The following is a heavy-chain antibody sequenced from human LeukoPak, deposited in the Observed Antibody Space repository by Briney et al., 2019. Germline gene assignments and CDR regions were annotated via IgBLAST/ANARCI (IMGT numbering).Heavy chain of an antibody. CDR2: ISQSGIAI. Sequence: PGGSLRLSCASSGFTFSSYAMSWIRQAPGKGLECVSYISQSGIAIYPPDSVKGRFTISRDNIKKSLYLQMNSLTAEDTAVYYCARWSAALDYWGQGTLVTVSS. V-gene: IGHV3-11*04. CDR1: GFTFSSYA. CDR3: ARWSAALDY. D-gene: IGHD2-2*01. J-gene: IGHJ4*02.